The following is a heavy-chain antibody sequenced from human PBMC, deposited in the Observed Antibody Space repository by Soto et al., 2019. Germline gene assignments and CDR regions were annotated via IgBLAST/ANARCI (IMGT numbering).Heavy chain of an antibody. CDR1: GGSVSSYY. V-gene: IGHV4-59*08. D-gene: IGHD6-19*01. CDR2: IYYSGST. J-gene: IGHJ4*02. Sequence: SETLSLTCTVSGGSVSSYYWSWIRQSPGKGLEWIGYIYYSGSTKYKPSLKSRVTISVDTSKNQFSLRVSSATAADTAVYYCAHHSGRAFDYWGRGTLVTVSS. CDR3: AHHSGRAFDY.